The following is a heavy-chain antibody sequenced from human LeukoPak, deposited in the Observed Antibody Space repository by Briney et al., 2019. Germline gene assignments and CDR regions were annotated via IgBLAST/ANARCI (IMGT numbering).Heavy chain of an antibody. CDR2: IYTSGST. D-gene: IGHD6-13*01. V-gene: IGHV4-4*07. Sequence: SETLSLTCTVSGGSISTYYWSWIRQPAGKGLEWIGRIYTSGSTNYNPSLKSRVTMSVDTSKNQFSLKLSSVTAADTAVYYCARRDGYSSSYYFDYWGQGTLVTVSS. CDR1: GGSISTYY. CDR3: ARRDGYSSSYYFDY. J-gene: IGHJ4*02.